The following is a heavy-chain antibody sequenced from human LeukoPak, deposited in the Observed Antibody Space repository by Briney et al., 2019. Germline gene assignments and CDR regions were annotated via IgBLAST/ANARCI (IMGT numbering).Heavy chain of an antibody. V-gene: IGHV3-21*01. CDR3: ARAPGYRSFLDY. CDR1: GFTFSSYS. CDR2: ISSSSTYI. Sequence: GGSLRLSCAASGFTFSSYSMNWVRQAPGKGLEWISSISSSSTYIYYADSVKGRFTISRDNAKNSLYLQMNSLRAEDTAVYYCARAPGYRSFLDYWGQGTLVTVSS. D-gene: IGHD6-13*01. J-gene: IGHJ4*02.